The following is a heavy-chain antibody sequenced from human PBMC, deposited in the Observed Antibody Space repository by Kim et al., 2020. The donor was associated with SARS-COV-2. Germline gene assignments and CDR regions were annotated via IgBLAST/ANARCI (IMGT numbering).Heavy chain of an antibody. D-gene: IGHD2-15*01. CDR2: INHSGST. V-gene: IGHV4-34*01. CDR1: GGSFSGYY. J-gene: IGHJ4*02. Sequence: SETLSLTCAVYGGSFSGYYWSWIRQPPGKGLEWIGEINHSGSTNYNPSLKSRVTISVDTSKNQFSLKLSSVTAADTAVYYCARVGYCSGGSCQSEGSHDYWGPGTLVTVSS. CDR3: ARVGYCSGGSCQSEGSHDY.